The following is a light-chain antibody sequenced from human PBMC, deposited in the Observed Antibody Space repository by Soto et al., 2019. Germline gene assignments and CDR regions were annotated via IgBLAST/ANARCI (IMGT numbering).Light chain of an antibody. J-gene: IGLJ2*01. CDR3: SSYAGSNNLV. V-gene: IGLV2-8*01. CDR2: EVS. CDR1: SSDVGGYNY. Sequence: QSALTQPPSASGSPGQSVTISCTGTSSDVGGYNYVSWYQQHPGKAPKLMIYEVSKRPSGVHDRFSGSKSGNTASLTVSGLQAEDEADYYCSSYAGSNNLVFGGGTQLTVL.